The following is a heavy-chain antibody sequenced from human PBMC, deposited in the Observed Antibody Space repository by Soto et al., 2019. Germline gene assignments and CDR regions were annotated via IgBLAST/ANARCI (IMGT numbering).Heavy chain of an antibody. CDR1: GGSISSSSYY. J-gene: IGHJ6*02. CDR3: ARHLVITNYYYGMDV. V-gene: IGHV4-39*01. Sequence: PSETLSLTCTVSGGSISSSSYYWGWIRQPPGKGLEWIGSIYYSGSTYYNPSLKSRVTISVDTSKNQFSLKLSSVTAADTAVYYCARHLVITNYYYGMDVWGQGTTVTVSS. CDR2: IYYSGST. D-gene: IGHD3-22*01.